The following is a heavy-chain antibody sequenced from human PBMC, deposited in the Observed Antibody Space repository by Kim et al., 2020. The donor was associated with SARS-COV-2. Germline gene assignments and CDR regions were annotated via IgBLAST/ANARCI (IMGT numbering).Heavy chain of an antibody. CDR2: TV. Sequence: TVNYADSVKGRVPISRDSAKNCLYLQINGLEAEDTAVYYCARDWVARPLYWGQGTLVTVSS. V-gene: IGHV3-11*01. D-gene: IGHD5-12*01. J-gene: IGHJ4*02. CDR3: ARDWVARPLY.